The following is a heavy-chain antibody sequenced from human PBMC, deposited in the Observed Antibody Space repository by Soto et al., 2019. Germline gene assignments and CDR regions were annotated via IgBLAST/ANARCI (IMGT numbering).Heavy chain of an antibody. D-gene: IGHD2-21*02. J-gene: IGHJ4*02. V-gene: IGHV3-23*01. CDR2: ISGSGGST. CDR3: AKTFPAYCGGDCYFDY. Sequence: GGSLRLYCAASGFTFRNHVMSWVRQAPGQGLEWLSVISGSGGSTYYADSVKGRFTISRDNSKNTLFLQMSRLRAEDTAVYYCAKTFPAYCGGDCYFDYWGQGSLVTVSS. CDR1: GFTFRNHV.